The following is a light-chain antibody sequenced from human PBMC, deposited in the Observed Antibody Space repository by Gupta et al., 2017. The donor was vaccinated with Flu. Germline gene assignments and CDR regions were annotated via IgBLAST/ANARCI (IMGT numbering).Light chain of an antibody. CDR3: SSYTSSSTVV. CDR2: EVS. J-gene: IGLJ2*01. Sequence: QSALTQPASVSGSPGQSITLSCTGTSSDVGGYNYVSWYQQHPGKAPKLMIYEVSNRPSGVSNRFSGSKSGNTASLTIPGLQAEDEADYYCSSYTSSSTVVFGGGTKLTVL. V-gene: IGLV2-14*01. CDR1: SSDVGGYNY.